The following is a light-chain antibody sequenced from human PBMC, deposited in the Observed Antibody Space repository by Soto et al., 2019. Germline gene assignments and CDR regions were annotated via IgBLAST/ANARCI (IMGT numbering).Light chain of an antibody. J-gene: IGLJ2*01. CDR2: DVS. V-gene: IGLV2-14*01. CDR3: SSYTSSSTLVV. CDR1: SSDVGGYNY. Sequence: QSALTQPASVSGSPGQSITISCTGTSSDVGGYNYVSWYQQHPGKAPKLMIYDVSNRPSGVSNRFSGSKSGNTASLTISGLQAEGEADYYCSSYTSSSTLVVFGGGTKHTVL.